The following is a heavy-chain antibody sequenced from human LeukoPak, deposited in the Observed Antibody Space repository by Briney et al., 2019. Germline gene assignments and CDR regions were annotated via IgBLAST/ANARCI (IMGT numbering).Heavy chain of an antibody. J-gene: IGHJ4*02. CDR3: AKGALGYCSGGSCYPYC. V-gene: IGHV3-23*01. CDR2: ITGGGGST. Sequence: GGSPRLSCAASGFTFSSYAMSWVRQAPGKGLQWVSAITGGGGSTYYADSVKGRFTISRDNSKNTLYLQMNSLRAEDTAIYYCAKGALGYCSGGSCYPYCWGQGTLVTVSS. CDR1: GFTFSSYA. D-gene: IGHD2-15*01.